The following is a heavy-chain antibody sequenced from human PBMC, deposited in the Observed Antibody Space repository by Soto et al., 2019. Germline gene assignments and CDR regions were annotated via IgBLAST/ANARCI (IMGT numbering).Heavy chain of an antibody. D-gene: IGHD5-12*01. CDR3: AAPSHGSGYDYS. Sequence: SETLSLTCTVSGGSISSSSYYWGWIRQPPGKGLEWFGSIYYSGSTYYNPSLKSRVTISVDTSKNQFSLKLSSVTAADTAVYYCAAPSHGSGYDYSWGQGTLVTVSS. J-gene: IGHJ4*02. V-gene: IGHV4-39*01. CDR1: GGSISSSSYY. CDR2: IYYSGST.